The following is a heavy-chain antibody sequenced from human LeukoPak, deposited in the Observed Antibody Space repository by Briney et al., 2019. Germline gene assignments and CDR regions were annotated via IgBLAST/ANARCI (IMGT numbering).Heavy chain of an antibody. Sequence: GGSLRLSCVGSGFTFGEYGMHWVRQVPGKGLEWVSHITWDGGSTYYAGSVKGRFTISRDNSKNSLYLQMNSLRAEDTAVYYCARALGWLPENYWGQGTLVTVSS. CDR1: GFTFGEYG. CDR3: ARALGWLPENY. CDR2: ITWDGGST. V-gene: IGHV3-43D*03. D-gene: IGHD5-24*01. J-gene: IGHJ4*02.